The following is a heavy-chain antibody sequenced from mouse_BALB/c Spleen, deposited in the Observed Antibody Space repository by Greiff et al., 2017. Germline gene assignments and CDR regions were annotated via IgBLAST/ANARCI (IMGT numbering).Heavy chain of an antibody. V-gene: IGHV5-9-4*01. Sequence: DVKLVESGGGLVKPGGSLKLSCAASGFTFSSYAMSWVRQSPEKRLEWVAEISSGGSYTYYPDTVTGRFTISRDNAKNTLYLEMSSLRSEDTAMYYCARDEGPYAMDYWGQGTSVTVSS. J-gene: IGHJ4*01. D-gene: IGHD3-3*01. CDR1: GFTFSSYA. CDR2: ISSGGSYT. CDR3: ARDEGPYAMDY.